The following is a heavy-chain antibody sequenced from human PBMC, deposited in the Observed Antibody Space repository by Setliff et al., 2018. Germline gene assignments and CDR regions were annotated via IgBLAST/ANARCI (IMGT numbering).Heavy chain of an antibody. CDR3: ARDRTAYSYGLDV. CDR1: GGSISPYF. J-gene: IGHJ6*02. Sequence: TSETLSLTCTVSGGSISPYFWSWIRQPPGKXXXXXXXXXXXXXTXXXXXXXTRVXXXVDTSKNQIALNLKSVTAADTAVYYCARDRTAYSYGLDVWGQGTTVTVSS. D-gene: IGHD5-18*01. V-gene: IGHV4-59*01. CDR2: XXXXXXT.